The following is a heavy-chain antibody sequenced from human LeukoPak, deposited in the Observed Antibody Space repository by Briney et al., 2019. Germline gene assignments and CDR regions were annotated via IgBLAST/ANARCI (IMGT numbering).Heavy chain of an antibody. CDR3: TSVWYYDSSGYYVVFDY. CDR1: GFTFSGSA. D-gene: IGHD3-22*01. J-gene: IGHJ4*02. CDR2: IRSKANNYAT. V-gene: IGHV3-73*01. Sequence: PGGSLRLSCAASGFTFSGSATHWVRQASGKGLEWVGRIRSKANNYATAYAASVRGRFTISRDDSKNTAFLQMNSLKTEDTAVYYCTSVWYYDSSGYYVVFDYWGQGTLVTVSS.